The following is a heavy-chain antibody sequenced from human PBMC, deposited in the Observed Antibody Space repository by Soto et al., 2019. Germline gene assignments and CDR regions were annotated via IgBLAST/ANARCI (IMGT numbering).Heavy chain of an antibody. D-gene: IGHD3-16*01. CDR1: GFTLSSYA. Sequence: PGGSLRLSCVASGFTLSSYAMSWVRQAPGKGLDWVSVISGSGATAYYADSVKGRFTISRDNSKNTLYLQMNSLRDEDTAVYYCAKAADPHYGSAHYYYGMDVWGQGTTVTVSS. J-gene: IGHJ6*02. CDR2: ISGSGATA. V-gene: IGHV3-23*01. CDR3: AKAADPHYGSAHYYYGMDV.